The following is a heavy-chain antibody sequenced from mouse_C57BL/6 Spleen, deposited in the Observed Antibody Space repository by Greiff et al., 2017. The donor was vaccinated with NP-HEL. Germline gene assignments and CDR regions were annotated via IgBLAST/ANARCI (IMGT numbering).Heavy chain of an antibody. J-gene: IGHJ4*01. CDR1: GFSLSTSGMG. V-gene: IGHV8-12*01. D-gene: IGHD2-4*01. Sequence: QVTLKVCGPGILQSSQTLSLTCSFSGFSLSTSGMGVSWIRQPSGKGLEWLAHIYWDDDKRYNPSLKSRLTISQDTSRNQVFLKITSVDTADTATYDCARREDYDSHYAMDYWGQGTSVTVSS. CDR3: ARREDYDSHYAMDY. CDR2: IYWDDDK.